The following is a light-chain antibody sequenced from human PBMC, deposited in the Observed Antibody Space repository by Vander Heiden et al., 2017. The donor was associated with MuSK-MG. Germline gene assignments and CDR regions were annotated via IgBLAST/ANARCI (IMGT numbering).Light chain of an antibody. Sequence: DIQMTQSPSTLSASVGDRVTITCRASQSVRTWLAWYQQKPGKAPKLLIYDASTWQSGVPSRFSGSGSGTEFTLTSSSLQPDDFATFYCHQDHEYSTFGQGTKVXVK. J-gene: IGKJ1*01. CDR2: DAS. CDR1: QSVRTW. CDR3: HQDHEYST. V-gene: IGKV1-5*01.